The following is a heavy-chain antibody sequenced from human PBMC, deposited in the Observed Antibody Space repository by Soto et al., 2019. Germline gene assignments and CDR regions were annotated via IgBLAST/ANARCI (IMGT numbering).Heavy chain of an antibody. D-gene: IGHD3-3*01. Sequence: PSETLSLTCTVSGDSISDYYWTWIRQSPGKGLEWIGYVSHTGSTKYNPSLETRVTISLGTSKNQFSLELTSVTAADTALFSCARVEPRGGVYFALDIWGQGTMVTVS. CDR3: ARVEPRGGVYFALDI. J-gene: IGHJ3*02. CDR1: GDSISDYY. V-gene: IGHV4-59*01. CDR2: VSHTGST.